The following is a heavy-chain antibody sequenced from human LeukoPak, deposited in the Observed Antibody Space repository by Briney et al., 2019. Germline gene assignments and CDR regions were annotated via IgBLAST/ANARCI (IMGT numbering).Heavy chain of an antibody. CDR2: IYSGGST. CDR3: AKDPLGIGPAFEI. J-gene: IGHJ3*02. V-gene: IGHV3-53*01. CDR1: GFTVSSNY. D-gene: IGHD3-16*01. Sequence: GGSLRLSCAASGFTVSSNYMSWVRQAPGKGLEWVSVIYSGGSTYYAGSVKGRFTISRDNSKNTLYLQMSSLRADDTAVYYCAKDPLGIGPAFEIWGQGTMVTVSS.